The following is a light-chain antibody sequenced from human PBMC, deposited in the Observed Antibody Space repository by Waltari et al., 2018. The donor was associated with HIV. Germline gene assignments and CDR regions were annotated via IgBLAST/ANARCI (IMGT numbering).Light chain of an antibody. J-gene: IGLJ3*02. V-gene: IGLV3-1*01. CDR1: ELGDKY. CDR2: QNT. CDR3: QAWDSSTDVV. Sequence: SYHLTQPPSVSVSPGQTATITCSGDELGDKYTCWYQQRPGQSPVFVISQNTKRPSGIPERFSGSASGNTATLTISGTQAVDEADYYCQAWDSSTDVVFGGGTKLTVL.